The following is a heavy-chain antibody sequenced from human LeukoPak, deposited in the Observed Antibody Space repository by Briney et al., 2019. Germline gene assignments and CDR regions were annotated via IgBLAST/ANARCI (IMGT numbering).Heavy chain of an antibody. J-gene: IGHJ4*02. V-gene: IGHV4-59*01. D-gene: IGHD2-21*02. Sequence: PSETLSLTCTVSGGSISSYYWSWIRQPPGKGLEWIGYIYYSGSTNYNPSLKSRVTISVDTSKNQFSLKLSSVTAADTAVYYCARWLAVTDERYYFDYWGQGTLVTVSS. CDR3: ARWLAVTDERYYFDY. CDR1: GGSISSYY. CDR2: IYYSGST.